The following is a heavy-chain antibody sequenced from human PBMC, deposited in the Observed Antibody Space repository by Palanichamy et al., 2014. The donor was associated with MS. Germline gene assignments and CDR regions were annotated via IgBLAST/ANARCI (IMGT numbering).Heavy chain of an antibody. D-gene: IGHD3-22*01. J-gene: IGHJ4*02. Sequence: QVQLQQSGPGLVKPSQTLSLTCAISGDSVSSKSAAWNWIRQSPSRGLEWLGRTYYRSNWNNDYALSVKSRMTINPDTSKNLFSLQLSSVTPEDAAVYYCARGRDGSSYYDYWGQGTLVTVSS. CDR3: ARGRDGSSYYDY. CDR2: TYYRSNWNN. CDR1: GDSVSSKSAA. V-gene: IGHV6-1*01.